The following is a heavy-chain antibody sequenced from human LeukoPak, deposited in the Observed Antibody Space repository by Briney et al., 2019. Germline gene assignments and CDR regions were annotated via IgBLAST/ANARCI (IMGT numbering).Heavy chain of an antibody. J-gene: IGHJ4*02. V-gene: IGHV1-2*02. D-gene: IGHD2-21*02. CDR1: GYTFTGYY. CDR2: INPNSGGT. CDR3: ASRYCGGDCYSPFFDY. Sequence: ASVKVSCKASGYTFTGYYMHWVRQAPGQGLEWMGWINPNSGGTNYAQKFQGRVTMTRDTSISTAYLELSRLRSDDTAVYYCASRYCGGDCYSPFFDYWGQGTLVTVSS.